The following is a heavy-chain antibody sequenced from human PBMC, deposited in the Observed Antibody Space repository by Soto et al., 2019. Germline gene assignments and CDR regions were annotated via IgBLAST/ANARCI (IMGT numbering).Heavy chain of an antibody. CDR1: GYSISSGYY. V-gene: IGHV4-38-2*02. D-gene: IGHD6-19*01. Sequence: PSETLSLTCAVSGYSISSGYYWGWIRQPPGKGLEWIGSIYHSGSTYYNPSLKSRVTISVDTSKNQFSLKLSSVTAADTAVYYCERDCRPLGCPLDYWGQGTLVTVSS. CDR3: ERDCRPLGCPLDY. J-gene: IGHJ4*02. CDR2: IYHSGST.